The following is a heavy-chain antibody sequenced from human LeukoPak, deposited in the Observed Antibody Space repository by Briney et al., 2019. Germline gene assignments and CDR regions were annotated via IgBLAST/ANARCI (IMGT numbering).Heavy chain of an antibody. CDR2: IIPIFDTG. J-gene: IGHJ4*02. V-gene: IGHV1-69*13. Sequence: GASVKVSCKASGYTFSNYGISWVRQAPGQGLEWMGGIIPIFDTGTSAQKFQGRVTITADESTSTAYMELSSLRSEDTAVYYCASGDSSGYYLFYFDYWGQGTLVTVSS. D-gene: IGHD3-22*01. CDR1: GYTFSNYG. CDR3: ASGDSSGYYLFYFDY.